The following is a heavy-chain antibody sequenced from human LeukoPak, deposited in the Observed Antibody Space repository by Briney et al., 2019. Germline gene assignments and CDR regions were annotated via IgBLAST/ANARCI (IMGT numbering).Heavy chain of an antibody. CDR1: GFIFSTYE. CDR2: INGDNGNT. V-gene: IGHV1-3*01. J-gene: IGHJ4*02. Sequence: ASVKVSCKASGFIFSTYEIQWVRQAPGQSLEWLGWINGDNGNTKYSQKFQGRVTITRDTSASTAYMELSSLTSEDTAVYFCARDLCSGGTCYLSYFDSWGQGTLVTVSS. D-gene: IGHD2-15*01. CDR3: ARDLCSGGTCYLSYFDS.